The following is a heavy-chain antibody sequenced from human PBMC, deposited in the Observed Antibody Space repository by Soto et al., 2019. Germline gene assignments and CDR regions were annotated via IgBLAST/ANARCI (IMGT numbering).Heavy chain of an antibody. V-gene: IGHV1-18*01. Sequence: QVQLVQSGAEVKKPGASVKVSCKASGYTFTSYAMHWVRQAPGQGLEWMGWISAYNGNTNYAQMLQGRVTMTTDTSTATAYMEMRSLGSDDTAVYYCARQNYYSGMDVWGQGTTVTVSS. J-gene: IGHJ6*02. CDR2: ISAYNGNT. CDR3: ARQNYYSGMDV. CDR1: GYTFTSYA.